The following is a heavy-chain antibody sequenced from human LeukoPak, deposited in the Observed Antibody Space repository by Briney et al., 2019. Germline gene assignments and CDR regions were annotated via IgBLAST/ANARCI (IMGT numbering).Heavy chain of an antibody. Sequence: GGSLRLSCAASGFTFSSYAMHWVRQAPGKGLEGVAVISYDGSNKYYADSVKGRFTISRDNSKNTLYLQMTSLRAEDTAVYYCARDGLKNYYDSSGYFEAFDIWGQGTMVTVSS. J-gene: IGHJ3*02. CDR2: ISYDGSNK. V-gene: IGHV3-30*04. CDR3: ARDGLKNYYDSSGYFEAFDI. D-gene: IGHD3-22*01. CDR1: GFTFSSYA.